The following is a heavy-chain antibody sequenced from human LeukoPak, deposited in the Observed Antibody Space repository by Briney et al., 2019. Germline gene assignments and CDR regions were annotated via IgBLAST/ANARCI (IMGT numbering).Heavy chain of an antibody. V-gene: IGHV1-18*01. Sequence: ASVKVSCKASGYTFTSYGISWVRQAPGQGLEWMGWISAYNGNTNYAQKLQGRVTMTTDTSMSTAYTELRSLRSDDTAVYYCARNLRYYYGSGSYYYDYWGQGTLVTVSS. CDR2: ISAYNGNT. J-gene: IGHJ4*02. D-gene: IGHD3-10*01. CDR1: GYTFTSYG. CDR3: ARNLRYYYGSGSYYYDY.